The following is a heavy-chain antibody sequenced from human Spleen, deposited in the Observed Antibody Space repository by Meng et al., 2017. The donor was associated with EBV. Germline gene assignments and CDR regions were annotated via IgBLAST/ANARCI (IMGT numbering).Heavy chain of an antibody. J-gene: IGHJ2*01. V-gene: IGHV4-61*01. Sequence: QVQLQESGPGLVKPSETLSLTCTVSGGSVSSGSYYWSWIRQPPGKGLEWIGYIYYSGSTNYNPSLKSRVTISVDTSKNQFSLKLSSVTAADTAVYYCARRQIVGATNQNWYFDLWGRGTLVTVSS. CDR1: GGSVSSGSYY. CDR3: ARRQIVGATNQNWYFDL. CDR2: IYYSGST. D-gene: IGHD1-26*01.